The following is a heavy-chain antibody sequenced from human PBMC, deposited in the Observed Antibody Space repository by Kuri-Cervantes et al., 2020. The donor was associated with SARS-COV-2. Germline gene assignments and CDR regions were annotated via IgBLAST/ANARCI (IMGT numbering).Heavy chain of an antibody. CDR1: GFTFSNAW. D-gene: IGHD4-11*01. CDR2: IKSKTDGGTT. J-gene: IGHJ5*02. Sequence: GGSLRLSCAASGFTFSNAWMSWVRQAPGKGLEWVGRIKSKTDGGTTDYAAPVKGRFTISRDNAKNSLYLQMNSLRAEDTAVYYCARDGRSGTVTEVDWFDPWGQGTLVTVSS. CDR3: ARDGRSGTVTEVDWFDP. V-gene: IGHV3-15*01.